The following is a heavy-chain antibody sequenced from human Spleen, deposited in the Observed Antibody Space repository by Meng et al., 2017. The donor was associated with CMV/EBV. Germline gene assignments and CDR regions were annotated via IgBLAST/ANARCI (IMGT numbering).Heavy chain of an antibody. D-gene: IGHD1-26*01. CDR2: ISWDGGST. V-gene: IGHV3-43D*03. J-gene: IGHJ4*02. CDR3: AKGSLYSGSCYRPEYFDY. CDR1: GFTFDDYA. Sequence: GESLKISCAASGFTFDDYAMHWVRQAPGKGLEWVSLISWDGGSTYYADSVKGRFTISRDNSKNSLYLQMNSLRAEDTALYYCAKGSLYSGSCYRPEYFDYWGQGTLVTVSS.